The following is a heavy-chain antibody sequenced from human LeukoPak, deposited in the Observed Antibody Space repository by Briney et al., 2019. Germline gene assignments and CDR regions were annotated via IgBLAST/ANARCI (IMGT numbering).Heavy chain of an antibody. CDR2: MYSSGST. V-gene: IGHV4-61*02. J-gene: IGHJ4*02. D-gene: IGHD6-13*01. Sequence: PSETLSLTCTVSGGSIFSFSHYWSWIRQPAGKGLEWIGRMYSSGSTTYNPSLSGRVTISRDTSRNQFSLKLSSVTAADTAVYYCARDNIAAAGTGFDYWGQGTLVTVSS. CDR1: GGSIFSFSHY. CDR3: ARDNIAAAGTGFDY.